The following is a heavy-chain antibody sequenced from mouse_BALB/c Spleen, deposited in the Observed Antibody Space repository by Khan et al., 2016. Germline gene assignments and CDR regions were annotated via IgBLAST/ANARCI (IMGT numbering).Heavy chain of an antibody. CDR3: ARGAY. J-gene: IGHJ3*01. Sequence: QVQLKESGAELMKPGASVKISCKASGYTFSRYWIEWIKERPGHGLEWIGEILPGTDSTNYNDKFKGKAAFTAESSSSTAYIQLNRLTSEDSSVFSCARGAYWGQGTLVTVSA. V-gene: IGHV1-9*01. CDR1: GYTFSRYW. CDR2: ILPGTDST.